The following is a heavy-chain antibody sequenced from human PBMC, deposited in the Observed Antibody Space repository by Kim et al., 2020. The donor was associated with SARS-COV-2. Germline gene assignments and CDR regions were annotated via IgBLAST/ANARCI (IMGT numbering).Heavy chain of an antibody. Sequence: GGSLRLSCAASGFTFSEFYMTWIRQAPGKGLEWISYITSGGGTIHYADSVKGRFTVSRDNADNLLYLQMSDLRGEDTAIYYCARGGALTVFVDYWGQGT. CDR2: ITSGGGTI. CDR1: GFTFSEFY. CDR3: ARGGALTVFVDY. V-gene: IGHV3-11*04. D-gene: IGHD1-26*01. J-gene: IGHJ4*02.